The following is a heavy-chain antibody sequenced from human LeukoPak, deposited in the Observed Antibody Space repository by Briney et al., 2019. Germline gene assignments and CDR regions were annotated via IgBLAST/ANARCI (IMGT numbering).Heavy chain of an antibody. CDR1: GFTFSSYA. V-gene: IGHV3-23*01. Sequence: GGSLRLSCAASGFTFSSYAMSWVRQAPGEGLEWVSSISGSGGSTYYVDSVKGRFTISRDKSKNTLYLQMNSLRAEDTALYYCARDFSRVSEYWGQGTLVTVSS. J-gene: IGHJ4*02. CDR2: ISGSGGST. CDR3: ARDFSRVSEY. D-gene: IGHD6-13*01.